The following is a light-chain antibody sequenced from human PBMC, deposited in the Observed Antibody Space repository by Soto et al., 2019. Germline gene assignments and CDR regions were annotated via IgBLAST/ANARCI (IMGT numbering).Light chain of an antibody. V-gene: IGLV2-14*01. J-gene: IGLJ1*01. CDR1: SSDVGSYNY. CDR2: ASS. CDR3: SSYPDVVTLEV. Sequence: QSVLTQPASVSGSPGQSITISCTGTSSDVGSYNYVSWYQQHPGKAPRLMIYASSNRPSGVSHRFSGSRSGNTASLTISGLQAEDEADYYCSSYPDVVTLEVFGPGTKVTVL.